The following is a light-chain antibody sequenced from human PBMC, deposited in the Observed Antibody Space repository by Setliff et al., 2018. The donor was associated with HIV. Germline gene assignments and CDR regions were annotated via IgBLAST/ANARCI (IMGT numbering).Light chain of an antibody. V-gene: IGLV2-14*01. J-gene: IGLJ1*01. Sequence: LTQPASVSGSPGQSITISCTGTSSDVGGYNYVSWYQQHPGKAPKFMIYDVSKRPSGVPNRFSGSKSGNTASLTISGLQAEDEADYYCSSYTSSSTYVFGTGTKV. CDR3: SSYTSSSTYV. CDR2: DVS. CDR1: SSDVGGYNY.